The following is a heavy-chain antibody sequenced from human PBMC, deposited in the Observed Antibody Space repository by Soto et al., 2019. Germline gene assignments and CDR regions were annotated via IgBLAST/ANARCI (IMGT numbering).Heavy chain of an antibody. CDR1: GGSISSSSYY. CDR2: IYYSGST. J-gene: IGHJ2*01. V-gene: IGHV4-39*01. CDR3: ARRYCSSTSCYEVYFDL. Sequence: SETLSLTCTVSGGSISSSSYYWGWIRQPPGKGLEWIGSIYYSGSTYYNPSLKSRVTISVDTSKNHFSLKLSSVTAADTAVYYCARRYCSSTSCYEVYFDLWGRGTLVTVSS. D-gene: IGHD2-2*01.